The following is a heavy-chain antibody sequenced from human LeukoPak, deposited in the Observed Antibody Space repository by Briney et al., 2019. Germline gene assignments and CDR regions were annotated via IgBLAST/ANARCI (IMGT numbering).Heavy chain of an antibody. CDR3: AKKGATTGDFDY. V-gene: IGHV3-15*07. CDR1: GFTFSNAW. Sequence: PGGSLRLSCAASGFTFSNAWMNWVRQAPGKGLEWVGRIKSKTDGGTTDYAAPVKGRFTISRDNSKDTLYLQMNSLRAEDTAVYYCAKKGATTGDFDYWGQGTLVTASS. J-gene: IGHJ4*02. CDR2: IKSKTDGGTT. D-gene: IGHD1-26*01.